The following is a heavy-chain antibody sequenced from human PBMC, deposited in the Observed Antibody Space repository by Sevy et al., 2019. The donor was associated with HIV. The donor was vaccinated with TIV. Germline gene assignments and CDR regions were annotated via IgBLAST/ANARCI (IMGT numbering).Heavy chain of an antibody. Sequence: GVSLRLSCAASGFTFSNYAMNWVRQAPGKGLEWVSSVTGSGGNIYYGDSAKGRFTISRDNSKNTLYLQMNSLRAEDTAVYYCAKAFTSGWNLHFDYWGQGTLVTVSS. V-gene: IGHV3-23*01. J-gene: IGHJ4*02. CDR1: GFTFSNYA. CDR3: AKAFTSGWNLHFDY. CDR2: VTGSGGNI. D-gene: IGHD6-19*01.